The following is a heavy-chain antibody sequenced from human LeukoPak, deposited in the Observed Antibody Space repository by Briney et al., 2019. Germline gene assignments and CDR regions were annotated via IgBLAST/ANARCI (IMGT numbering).Heavy chain of an antibody. CDR3: VRGGLYHYSGTSGDY. CDR2: IKQDGSEK. D-gene: IGHD1-26*01. J-gene: IGHJ4*02. CDR1: GFTFNKYW. V-gene: IGHV3-7*01. Sequence: GGSLRLSCAGSGFTFNKYWMSWVRQTPGKGLEWVANIKQDGSEKYYVDSVKGRFTISRDNAKNSLYLQMNSLRAEDTAVYYCVRGGLYHYSGTSGDYWGQGTLVTVSS.